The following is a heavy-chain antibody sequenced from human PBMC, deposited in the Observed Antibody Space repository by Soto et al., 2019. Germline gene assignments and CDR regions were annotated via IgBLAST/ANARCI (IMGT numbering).Heavy chain of an antibody. CDR3: ARERVVPAAILISGAFDI. CDR2: IYYSGST. Sequence: SETLSLTCTVSGGSISSYYWSWIRQPPGKGLEWIGYIYYSGSTNYNPSLKSRVTISVDTSKNQFSLKLSSVTAADTAVYYCARERVVPAAILISGAFDIWGQGTMVTVSS. D-gene: IGHD2-2*01. CDR1: GGSISSYY. V-gene: IGHV4-59*01. J-gene: IGHJ3*02.